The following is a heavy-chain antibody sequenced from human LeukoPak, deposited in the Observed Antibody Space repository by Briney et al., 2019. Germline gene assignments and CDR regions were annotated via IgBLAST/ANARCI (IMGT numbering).Heavy chain of an antibody. Sequence: GASVKVSCKASGYTFTDYYMHWVRQAPGQGLEWMGWINPNSCGTNYAQKFQGRVTMTRDTSISTAYMELSRLRSDDTAVYYWARDRETIAAAGLYFDYWGQGTLVTVSS. CDR3: ARDRETIAAAGLYFDY. J-gene: IGHJ4*02. D-gene: IGHD6-13*01. CDR1: GYTFTDYY. V-gene: IGHV1-2*02. CDR2: INPNSCGT.